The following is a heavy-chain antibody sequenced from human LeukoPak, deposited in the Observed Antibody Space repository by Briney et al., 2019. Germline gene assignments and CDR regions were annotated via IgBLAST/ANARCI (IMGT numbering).Heavy chain of an antibody. V-gene: IGHV4-59*01. CDR2: IYYSGST. Sequence: SETLSLTCTVSGGSISSYYWSWIRQPPGKGLEWIGYIYYSGSTNYNPSLKSRVTISVDTSKNQFSLKLSSVTAADTAVYYCARESRVVPAAASFDYWGQGTLVTVSS. CDR3: ARESRVVPAAASFDY. J-gene: IGHJ4*02. D-gene: IGHD2-2*01. CDR1: GGSISSYY.